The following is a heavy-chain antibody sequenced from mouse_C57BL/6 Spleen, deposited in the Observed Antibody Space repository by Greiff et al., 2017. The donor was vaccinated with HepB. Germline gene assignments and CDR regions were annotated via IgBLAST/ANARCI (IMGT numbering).Heavy chain of an antibody. Sequence: VQRVESGPGLVQPSQSLSITCTVSGFSLTSYGVHWVRQSPGKGLEWLGVIWSGGSTDYNAAFISRLSISKDNSKSQVFLKMNSLQADDTAIYYCARNSEGFAYWGQGTLVTVSA. V-gene: IGHV2-2*01. CDR2: IWSGGST. J-gene: IGHJ3*01. D-gene: IGHD3-1*01. CDR1: GFSLTSYG. CDR3: ARNSEGFAY.